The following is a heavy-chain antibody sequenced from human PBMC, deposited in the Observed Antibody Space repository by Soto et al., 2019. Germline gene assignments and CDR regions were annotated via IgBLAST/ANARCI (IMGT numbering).Heavy chain of an antibody. CDR2: MNPNSGNT. V-gene: IGHV1-8*01. CDR1: GYTFTSYD. J-gene: IGHJ5*02. Sequence: ASVKVSCKASGYTFTSYDINWVRQATGQGLEWMGWMNPNSGNTGYAQKFQGRVTMTRNTSMSTAYMELSSLRSEDTAVYYCARAVDCWSGYYYRNWFDPWGPGTLVTLAS. D-gene: IGHD3-3*01. CDR3: ARAVDCWSGYYYRNWFDP.